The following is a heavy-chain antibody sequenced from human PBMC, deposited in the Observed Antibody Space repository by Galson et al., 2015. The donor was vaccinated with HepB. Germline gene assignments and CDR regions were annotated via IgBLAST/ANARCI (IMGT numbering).Heavy chain of an antibody. J-gene: IGHJ3*02. Sequence: SLRLSCAASGFTFDDYAMHWVRQAPGKGLERVSGISWNSGSIGYADSVKGRFTISRDNAKNTLYLQMNSLRAEDTAVYYCARDLGGEYQLLLPRWGAFDIWGQGTMVTVSS. V-gene: IGHV3-9*01. CDR2: ISWNSGSI. D-gene: IGHD2-2*01. CDR1: GFTFDDYA. CDR3: ARDLGGEYQLLLPRWGAFDI.